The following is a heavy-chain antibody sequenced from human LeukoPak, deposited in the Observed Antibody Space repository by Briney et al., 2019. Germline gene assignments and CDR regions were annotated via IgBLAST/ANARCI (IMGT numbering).Heavy chain of an antibody. CDR1: GGSISSYY. Sequence: SETLSLTCTVSGGSISSYYWSWIRQPAGKGPEWIGHIYGSGGTHYKSSLKSRVTMSLDTSNNEFSLRLTSVTAADTAVYYCTRSVDSTSWFDFWGQGTLVTVSS. CDR2: IYGSGGT. J-gene: IGHJ4*02. CDR3: TRSVDSTSWFDF. D-gene: IGHD6-13*01. V-gene: IGHV4-4*07.